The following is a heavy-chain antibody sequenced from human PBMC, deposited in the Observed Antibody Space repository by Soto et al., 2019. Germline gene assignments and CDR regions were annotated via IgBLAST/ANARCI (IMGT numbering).Heavy chain of an antibody. D-gene: IGHD3-3*01. Sequence: SVKVSCKASGGTFSRYAISWVRQAPGQGLEWMGGIIPIFGTANYAQKFQGRVTITADESTSTAYMELSSLRFEDTAVYYCAQSLTIFGGVRPINWFDLWGQGTLVTVSS. V-gene: IGHV1-69*13. CDR1: GGTFSRYA. J-gene: IGHJ5*02. CDR3: AQSLTIFGGVRPINWFDL. CDR2: IIPIFGTA.